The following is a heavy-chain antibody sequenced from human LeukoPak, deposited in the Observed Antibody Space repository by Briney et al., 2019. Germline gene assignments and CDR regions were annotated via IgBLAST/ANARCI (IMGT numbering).Heavy chain of an antibody. CDR3: ASQVRLERRYYYYYMDV. CDR1: GGSLSDYY. V-gene: IGHV4-34*01. CDR2: INHSGST. Sequence: PSETLSLTCAVYGGSLSDYYWSWIRQPPGKGLEWIGEINHSGSTNYNPSLKSRVTISLDTPKNQFSLKLSSVTAADTAVYYCASQVRLERRYYYYYMDVWDKGTTVTVSS. D-gene: IGHD1-1*01. J-gene: IGHJ6*03.